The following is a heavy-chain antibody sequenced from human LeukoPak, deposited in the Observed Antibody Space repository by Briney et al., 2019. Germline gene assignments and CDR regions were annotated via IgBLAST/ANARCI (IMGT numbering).Heavy chain of an antibody. V-gene: IGHV4-39*07. CDR1: GGSISSSSYY. D-gene: IGHD2-15*01. CDR3: ASLLSSGGSRPYYMDV. CDR2: IYYSGST. J-gene: IGHJ6*03. Sequence: PSETLSLTCTVSGGSISSSSYYWGWIRQPPGKGLEWIGSIYYSGSTYYDPSLKSRVTISVDTSKNQFSLKLSSVTAADTAVYYCASLLSSGGSRPYYMDVWGKGTTVTVSS.